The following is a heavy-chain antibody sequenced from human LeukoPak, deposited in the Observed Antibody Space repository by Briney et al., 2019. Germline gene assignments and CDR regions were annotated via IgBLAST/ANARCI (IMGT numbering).Heavy chain of an antibody. V-gene: IGHV1-8*01. J-gene: IGHJ5*02. CDR1: GYTFTSYD. Sequence: ASVKVSCKASGYTFTSYDINWVRQATGQGLEWMGWMNPNSGNTGYAQKFQGRVTMTRNTSISTAYMELSGLRSEDTAVYYCARGRKVTMIVVVTHNWFDPWGQGTLVTVSS. CDR3: ARGRKVTMIVVVTHNWFDP. D-gene: IGHD3-22*01. CDR2: MNPNSGNT.